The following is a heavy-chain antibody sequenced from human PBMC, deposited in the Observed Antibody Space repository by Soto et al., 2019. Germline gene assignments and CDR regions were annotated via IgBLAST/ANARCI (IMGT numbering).Heavy chain of an antibody. V-gene: IGHV1-58*01. D-gene: IGHD3-10*02. J-gene: IGHJ1*01. Sequence: ASVKVSCKASGFTFTNSAVQWVRQARGQRLEWIGWIVVGSGNTNYAQKFQERVTITRDMSTSTAYMELSSLRSEDTAVYHCAAAPSYMSGMISFQHWGQGALVTVSS. CDR3: AAAPSYMSGMISFQH. CDR2: IVVGSGNT. CDR1: GFTFTNSA.